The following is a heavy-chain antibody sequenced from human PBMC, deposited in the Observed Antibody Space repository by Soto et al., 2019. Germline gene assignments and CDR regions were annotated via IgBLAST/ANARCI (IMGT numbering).Heavy chain of an antibody. CDR1: GGSISRYY. J-gene: IGHJ4*02. CDR2: IYYSGST. Sequence: SETLSLTCTVSGGSISRYYWSWIRQPPGKGLEWIGYIYYSGSTNYNPSLKSRVTISVDTSKNQFSLKLSSVTAADTAVYYCARENRSITIFGVVVHYFDYWGQGTLVTVSS. D-gene: IGHD3-3*01. V-gene: IGHV4-59*01. CDR3: ARENRSITIFGVVVHYFDY.